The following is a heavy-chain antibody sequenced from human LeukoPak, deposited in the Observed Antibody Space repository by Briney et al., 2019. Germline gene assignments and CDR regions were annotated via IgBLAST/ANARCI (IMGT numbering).Heavy chain of an antibody. Sequence: PGRSLRLSCAASGLIVSSNYMSWVRQAPGKGLEWVSVIYSGDSTYYADSVKGRFTISRDNSKNTLYLQMNSLRAEDTAVYYCARHYGGNSLDYWGQGILVTVSS. V-gene: IGHV3-53*01. CDR3: ARHYGGNSLDY. CDR1: GLIVSSNY. J-gene: IGHJ4*02. CDR2: IYSGDST. D-gene: IGHD4-23*01.